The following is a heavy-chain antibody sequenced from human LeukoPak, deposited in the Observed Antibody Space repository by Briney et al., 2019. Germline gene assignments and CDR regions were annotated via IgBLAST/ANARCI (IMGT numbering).Heavy chain of an antibody. D-gene: IGHD2-15*01. CDR1: GASISTNNYY. J-gene: IGHJ6*02. CDR2: ISYSGIT. Sequence: PSETLSLTCTVSGASISTNNYYWGWIRRPPGKGLEWIASISYSGITYYNPSLKSRVTISLDTSKNQFSLKVSSVTAADTAVYYCARANLYCSGGSCYSKYYYYGMDVWGQGTTVTVSS. CDR3: ARANLYCSGGSCYSKYYYYGMDV. V-gene: IGHV4-39*02.